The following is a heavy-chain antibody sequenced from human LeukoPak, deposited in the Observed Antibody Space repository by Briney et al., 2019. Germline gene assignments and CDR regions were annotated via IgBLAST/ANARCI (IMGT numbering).Heavy chain of an antibody. CDR1: GFTFSNAW. Sequence: GGSLRLSCAASGFTFSNAWMSWVRQAPGKGLEWVGRIKSKTDGGTTDYAAPVKGRFTISRDDSKNTLYLQMNSLKTEDTAVYYCQTYYYDSSGYTHGSDYWGQGTLVTVSS. V-gene: IGHV3-15*01. J-gene: IGHJ4*02. D-gene: IGHD3-22*01. CDR2: IKSKTDGGTT. CDR3: QTYYYDSSGYTHGSDY.